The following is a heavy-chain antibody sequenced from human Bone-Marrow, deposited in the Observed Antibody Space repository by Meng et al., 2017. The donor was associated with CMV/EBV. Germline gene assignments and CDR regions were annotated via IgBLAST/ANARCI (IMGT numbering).Heavy chain of an antibody. J-gene: IGHJ4*02. CDR2: IRGKAYDWTT. V-gene: IGHV3-49*04. CDR3: AMGSGSYS. D-gene: IGHD1-26*01. Sequence: GGSLRLSCAASGFSFGDYAMTWVRQGPGKGLEWVGVIRGKAYDWTTEYAASVKGRFTISRDNAKNTLYLQMNSLRAEDTAVYYCAMGSGSYSWGQGTLVTVSS. CDR1: GFSFGDYA.